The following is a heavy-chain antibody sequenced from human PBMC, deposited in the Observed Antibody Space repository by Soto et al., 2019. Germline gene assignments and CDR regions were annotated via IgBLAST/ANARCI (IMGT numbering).Heavy chain of an antibody. D-gene: IGHD5-18*01. V-gene: IGHV3-33*01. CDR1: GFTFSSYG. CDR3: ARGPDTSMDDTTDC. J-gene: IGHJ4*02. CDR2: IWYDAINK. Sequence: QVQLVESGGGVVQPGRSLRLSCAASGFTFSSYGMHWVRQAPGKGLEWVAVIWYDAINKYYADSVKGRFTISRDNSKNTLYLQMNSLRGEDTAVYYCARGPDTSMDDTTDCWGQGTLVTVSS.